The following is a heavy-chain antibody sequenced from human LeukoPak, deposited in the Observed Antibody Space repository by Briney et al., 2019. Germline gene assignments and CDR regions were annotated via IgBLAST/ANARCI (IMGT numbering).Heavy chain of an antibody. CDR3: ARDYQGYCTNGVCYPENYFDY. CDR2: INHSGST. CDR1: GGSFSGYY. D-gene: IGHD2-8*01. Sequence: SGTLSLTCAVYGGSFSGYYWSWIRQPPGKGLEWIGEINHSGSTNYNPSLKSRVTISVDKSKNQFSLKLSSVTAADTAVYYCARDYQGYCTNGVCYPENYFDYWGQGTLVTVSS. V-gene: IGHV4-34*01. J-gene: IGHJ4*02.